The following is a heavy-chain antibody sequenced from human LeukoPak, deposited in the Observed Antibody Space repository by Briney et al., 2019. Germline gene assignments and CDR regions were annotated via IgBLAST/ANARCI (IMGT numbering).Heavy chain of an antibody. CDR3: TRDRLGGSGWFDP. CDR2: INPNSGGT. V-gene: IGHV1-2*02. D-gene: IGHD3-16*01. CDR1: GYTFTGYY. J-gene: IGHJ5*02. Sequence: GASVKVSSKASGYTFTGYYIHWVRQAPGQGLEWMGWINPNSGGTNYAQTSQGRVTMTGDTSISTAHMELSGVRSDDTAVYYCTRDRLGGSGWFDPWGQGTLVTVSS.